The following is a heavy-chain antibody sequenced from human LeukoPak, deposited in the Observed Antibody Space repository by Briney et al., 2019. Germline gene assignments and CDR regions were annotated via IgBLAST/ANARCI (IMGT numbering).Heavy chain of an antibody. V-gene: IGHV3-73*01. CDR1: GFTFSGSA. J-gene: IGHJ3*02. Sequence: PGESMRPSCAASGFTFSGSAMHWVRQASGKGLGWVGRTRSKANSYATAYAASVKGRFTISRDDSKNTAYLQMNSLKTEDTAVYYCTGRAVADSADIWGQGTMVTVSS. CDR3: TGRAVADSADI. D-gene: IGHD6-19*01. CDR2: TRSKANSYAT.